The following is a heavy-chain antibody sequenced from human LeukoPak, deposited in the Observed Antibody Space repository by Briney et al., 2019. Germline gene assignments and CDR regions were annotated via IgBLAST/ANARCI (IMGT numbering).Heavy chain of an antibody. D-gene: IGHD1-1*01. CDR1: VYTPTALS. J-gene: IGHJ4*02. Sequence: GASVKVSSKVSVYTPTALSMHWVRQAPGKGGEWRGGFDPEDGETIYAQKFQGRGTMTEDTSTDTAHMELSSLRSEDTAVYYCAAQQSLLEPRFDYWGQGTLVTVSS. CDR3: AAQQSLLEPRFDY. V-gene: IGHV1-24*01. CDR2: FDPEDGET.